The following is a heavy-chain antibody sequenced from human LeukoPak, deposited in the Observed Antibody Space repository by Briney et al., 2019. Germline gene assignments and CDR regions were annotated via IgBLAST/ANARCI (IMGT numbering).Heavy chain of an antibody. CDR1: GFSISGYY. CDR3: ASAIVATDQDPPFDY. V-gene: IGHV3-11*01. Sequence: GGSLRLSCAASGFSISGYYMSWIRQAPGKGLEWISYISSRSDTIYYADSVKGRFTISRDIPHNSLYLQMNSLRADDTAVYYRASAIVATDQDPPFDYWGQGTLVTVSS. D-gene: IGHD5-12*01. CDR2: ISSRSDTI. J-gene: IGHJ4*02.